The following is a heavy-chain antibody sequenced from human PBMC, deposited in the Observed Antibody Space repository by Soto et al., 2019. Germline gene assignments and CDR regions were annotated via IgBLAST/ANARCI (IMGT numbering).Heavy chain of an antibody. CDR3: AKAGIAAPSQEALEVLFDY. CDR2: ISGSGGST. V-gene: IGHV3-23*01. Sequence: GGSLRLSCAASGFTFSSYAMSWVRQAPGKGLEWVSAISGSGGSTYYADSVKGRFTISRDNSKNTLYLQMNSLRAEDTAAYYCAKAGIAAPSQEALEVLFDYWGQGTLVAVSS. J-gene: IGHJ4*02. D-gene: IGHD6-13*01. CDR1: GFTFSSYA.